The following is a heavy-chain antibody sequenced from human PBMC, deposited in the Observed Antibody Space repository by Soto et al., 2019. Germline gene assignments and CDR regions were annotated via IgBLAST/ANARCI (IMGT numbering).Heavy chain of an antibody. V-gene: IGHV4-31*03. CDR2: IYYSGST. J-gene: IGHJ6*02. CDR1: GGSISNGGYY. D-gene: IGHD6-25*01. CDR3: ARQVSSAWPPYYYDMDV. Sequence: SETLSLTCTVSGGSISNGGYYWSWIRQHPGKGLEWIGYIYYSGSTYYNPSLKSRVTISVDTSKNQVSLKLSSVTAADTAIYFCARQVSSAWPPYYYDMDVWGQGTTVTVSS.